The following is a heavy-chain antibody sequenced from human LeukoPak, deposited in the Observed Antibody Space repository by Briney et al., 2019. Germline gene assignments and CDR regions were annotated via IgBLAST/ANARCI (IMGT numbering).Heavy chain of an antibody. V-gene: IGHV3-7*01. CDR2: IKEDGSEK. CDR1: GFTFSSYW. CDR3: ATKDGGYVGYFDY. D-gene: IGHD5-12*01. Sequence: GGSLRLSCAASGFTFSSYWMNWVRQAPGKGLEWVANIKEDGSEKHYVDSVKGRFSISRDNAKNLLYLQMNSLRAEGTAVYYCATKDGGYVGYFDYWGQGTLVTVSS. J-gene: IGHJ4*02.